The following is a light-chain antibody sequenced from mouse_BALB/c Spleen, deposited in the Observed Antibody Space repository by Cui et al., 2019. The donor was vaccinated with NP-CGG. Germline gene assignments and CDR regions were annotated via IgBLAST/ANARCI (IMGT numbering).Light chain of an antibody. CDR3: ALWYSNHWV. V-gene: IGLV1*01. Sequence: QAVVTQESALTTSPGETVTLTCRSSTGAVTTNNYANWVQEKPDHLFTGLIGGTNNRAPGVPARFSGSLIGDKAALTITGAQTEDKTIYFCALWYSNHWVFGGGTKLTVL. J-gene: IGLJ1*01. CDR2: GTN. CDR1: TGAVTTNNY.